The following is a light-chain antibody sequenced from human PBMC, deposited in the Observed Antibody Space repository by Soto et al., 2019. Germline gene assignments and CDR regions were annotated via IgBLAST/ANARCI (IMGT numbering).Light chain of an antibody. J-gene: IGKJ4*01. CDR3: QQYNNWPPLT. Sequence: EIVMTQSPATLSVSPGERATLSCRASQSVYSTLAWYQQKPGQAPSLLIYHASTRATGIPARFSGSGSGTEFTLTISSLQSEDFAVYYCQQYNNWPPLTFGGGTKVEIK. V-gene: IGKV3-15*01. CDR2: HAS. CDR1: QSVYST.